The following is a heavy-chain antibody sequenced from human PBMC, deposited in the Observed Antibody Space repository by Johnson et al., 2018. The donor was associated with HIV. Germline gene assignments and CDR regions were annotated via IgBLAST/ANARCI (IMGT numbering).Heavy chain of an antibody. Sequence: VQLVESGGGLVQPGGSLRMSCVASGFTFSTYGMSWVRQAPGKGPEWVSGVNWNGGSTGYADSVKGRFTISRDNSKNTLYLQMNSLRVEDTAVYCCASDTGLDYFDNRAFNIWGQGTMVTVSS. D-gene: IGHD3-22*01. J-gene: IGHJ3*02. CDR2: VNWNGGST. CDR1: GFTFSTYG. CDR3: ASDTGLDYFDNRAFNI. V-gene: IGHV3-23*04.